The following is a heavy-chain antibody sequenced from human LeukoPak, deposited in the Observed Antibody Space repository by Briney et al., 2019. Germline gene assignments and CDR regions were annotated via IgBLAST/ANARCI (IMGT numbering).Heavy chain of an antibody. CDR2: IIPILGIA. Sequence: GASVKVSCKASGGTFTSYTISWVRQAPGQGLEWMGRIIPILGIANYAQKFQGRVTITADKSTSTAYMEMSRLRSKDTAVYYCAPARRDGSNSGVPFYYWGQGTLVTVSS. CDR1: GGTFTSYT. V-gene: IGHV1-69*02. J-gene: IGHJ4*02. D-gene: IGHD5-24*01. CDR3: APARRDGSNSGVPFYY.